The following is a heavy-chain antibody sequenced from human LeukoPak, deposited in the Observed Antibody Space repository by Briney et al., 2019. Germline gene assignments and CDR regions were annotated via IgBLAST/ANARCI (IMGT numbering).Heavy chain of an antibody. Sequence: KASETLSLTCSVSGGSVSSYYWSWIRQPPGKGLEWIGYIYYSGSTKYNPSLRSRVTISLDTSNNQSSLNLSPVTAADTAVYYCAREGYAGSWRFWGQGTLVTVSS. CDR2: IYYSGST. D-gene: IGHD2-15*01. CDR1: GGSVSSYY. CDR3: AREGYAGSWRF. V-gene: IGHV4-59*02. J-gene: IGHJ4*02.